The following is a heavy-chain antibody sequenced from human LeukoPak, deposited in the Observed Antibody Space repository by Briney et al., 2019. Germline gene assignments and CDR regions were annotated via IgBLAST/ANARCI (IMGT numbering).Heavy chain of an antibody. Sequence: GGSLRLSCAASGFTFSGSAVHWVRQASGKGLEWVGRIRSKANTYATAYVASVKGRFTISRDDSKNTAYLQMNSLKTEDTAVYSCTRYSVGFDYWGQGTLVTVSS. CDR2: IRSKANTYAT. D-gene: IGHD4-11*01. CDR3: TRYSVGFDY. CDR1: GFTFSGSA. V-gene: IGHV3-73*01. J-gene: IGHJ4*02.